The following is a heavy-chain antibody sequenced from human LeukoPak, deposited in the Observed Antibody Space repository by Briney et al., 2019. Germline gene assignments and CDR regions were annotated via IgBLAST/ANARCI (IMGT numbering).Heavy chain of an antibody. J-gene: IGHJ4*02. CDR3: AKDHSVLLWFGELSETAFDY. Sequence: GGSLRLSCAASGFTFISYAMSWVRQAPGKGLEWVSAICGSGGSTYYADSVKGRFTISRDNSKNTLYLQMNSLRAEDTAVYYCAKDHSVLLWFGELSETAFDYWGQGTLVTVSS. D-gene: IGHD3-10*01. V-gene: IGHV3-23*01. CDR1: GFTFISYA. CDR2: ICGSGGST.